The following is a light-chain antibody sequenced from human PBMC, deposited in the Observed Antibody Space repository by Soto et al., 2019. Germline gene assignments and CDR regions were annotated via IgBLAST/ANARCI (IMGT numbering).Light chain of an antibody. V-gene: IGKV3-20*01. CDR1: QSVTSNY. Sequence: EILLTQSPCTLSLSLGERATLSCRASQSVTSNYLAWYQQKPGQAPRLLIYGSSSRATGIPDRFSGSGSGTDFTLTINRLEPEDCAVYYCQQYGRSPLTFGGGTKVDIK. CDR3: QQYGRSPLT. J-gene: IGKJ4*01. CDR2: GSS.